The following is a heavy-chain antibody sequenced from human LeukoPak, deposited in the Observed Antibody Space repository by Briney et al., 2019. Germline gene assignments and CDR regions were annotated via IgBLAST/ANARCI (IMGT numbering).Heavy chain of an antibody. CDR1: GAFISSGSYH. V-gene: IGHV4-61*01. J-gene: IGHJ4*02. CDR3: ARERGEYCDNTSCSYYYLDY. Sequence: SETLSLTCTVSGAFISSGSYHWSWIRQPPGRGLEWIGYIYYDGSTKYNPSLKSRVTISRDTSKNQFSLKVSSVTAADTALYYCARERGEYCDNTSCSYYYLDYWGQGTLVTVSA. CDR2: IYYDGST. D-gene: IGHD2-2*01.